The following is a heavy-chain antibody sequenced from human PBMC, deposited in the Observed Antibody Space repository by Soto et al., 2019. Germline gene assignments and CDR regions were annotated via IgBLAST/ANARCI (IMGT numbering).Heavy chain of an antibody. J-gene: IGHJ6*02. CDR3: TRDQTTIFGVVNYYYYGMDV. V-gene: IGHV3-49*03. Sequence: SGGSPRLSCTASGFTFGDYAMSWFRQAPGKGLEWVGFIRSKAYGGTTEYAASVKGRFTISRDDSKSIAYLQMNSLKTEDTAVYYCTRDQTTIFGVVNYYYYGMDVWGQGTTVTVSS. CDR1: GFTFGDYA. CDR2: IRSKAYGGTT. D-gene: IGHD3-3*01.